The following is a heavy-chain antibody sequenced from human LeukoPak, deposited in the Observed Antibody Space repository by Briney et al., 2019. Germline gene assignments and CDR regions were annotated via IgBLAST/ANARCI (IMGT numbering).Heavy chain of an antibody. J-gene: IGHJ6*02. Sequence: GGSLRLSCAASGFTFDDYAMHWVRQAPGKGLEWVSGISWNSGNIGYADSVKGRFTISRDNAQNSLYLQMNSLRAEDTALYYCAKDAYGSGSYYNSGYYYYGMDVWGQGTTVTVSS. CDR1: GFTFDDYA. CDR3: AKDAYGSGSYYNSGYYYYGMDV. V-gene: IGHV3-9*01. D-gene: IGHD3-10*01. CDR2: ISWNSGNI.